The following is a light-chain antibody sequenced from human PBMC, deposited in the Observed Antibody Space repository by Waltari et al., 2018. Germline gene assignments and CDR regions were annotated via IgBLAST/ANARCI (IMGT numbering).Light chain of an antibody. Sequence: EIVLTQSPASLSLSPGDRATLSCRASQSVGRTLAWYQQRPGQAPRLLIYYASSRATGIPDRFSVSGSGTDFSLTISRLEPEDFAVYYCQKYGTRPATFGQGTKVEVK. CDR3: QKYGTRPAT. CDR1: QSVGRT. V-gene: IGKV3-20*01. CDR2: YAS. J-gene: IGKJ1*01.